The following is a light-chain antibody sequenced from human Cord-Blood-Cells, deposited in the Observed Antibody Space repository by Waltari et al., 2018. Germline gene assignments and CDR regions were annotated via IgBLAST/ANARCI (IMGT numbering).Light chain of an antibody. CDR1: QSISSY. CDR3: QQRYSTQWT. V-gene: IGKV1-39*01. J-gene: IGKJ1*01. CDR2: AAS. Sequence: DIQMTQSPSSLSASVGDRVTITCRASQSISSYLNWYQQKPGKAPKLLIYAASSLQSGVPSRFSGSGSGTDSAFTSSSLQPEDFATYDCQQRYSTQWTFGQGTKVEIK.